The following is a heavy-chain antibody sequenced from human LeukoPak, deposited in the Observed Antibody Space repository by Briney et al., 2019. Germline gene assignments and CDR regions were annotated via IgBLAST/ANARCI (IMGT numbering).Heavy chain of an antibody. D-gene: IGHD1-26*01. CDR3: TTDLYSGSSSG. V-gene: IGHV3-7*03. CDR2: IKQDGTEE. CDR1: GFTFSSSW. J-gene: IGHJ4*02. Sequence: GGSLRLSCVASGFTFSSSWMSWVRRAPGKGLEWVANIKQDGTEEYYVDSVRGRFSISKDNAKNSLYLQMNSLRAEDTAVYYCTTDLYSGSSSGWGEGTLVTVSS.